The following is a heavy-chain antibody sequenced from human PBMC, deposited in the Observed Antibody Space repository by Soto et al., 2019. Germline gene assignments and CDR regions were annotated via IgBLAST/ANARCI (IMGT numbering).Heavy chain of an antibody. CDR3: ATSTGARFLDY. J-gene: IGHJ4*02. CDR2: ISSSSTYI. D-gene: IGHD3-10*01. CDR1: GFTFSAYT. V-gene: IGHV3-21*01. Sequence: PGGSPRLSCAASGFTFSAYTMNWVRQAPGKGLEWVSSISSSSTYIFYADSVKGRFTISRDNAKNSLYLQMNSLRVEDTAVYYCATSTGARFLDYRGQGTQVTVSS.